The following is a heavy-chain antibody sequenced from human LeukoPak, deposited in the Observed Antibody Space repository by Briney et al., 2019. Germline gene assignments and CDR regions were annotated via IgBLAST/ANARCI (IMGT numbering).Heavy chain of an antibody. CDR1: GGSISSGGYY. D-gene: IGHD6-6*01. Sequence: SETLSLTCTVSGGSISSGGYYWSWIRQPPGKGLEWIGYIYHSGSTYYNPSLKSRVTISVDRSKNQFSLKLSSVTAADTAVYYCARGVVAARSANYYYYMDVWGKGTTVTVSS. V-gene: IGHV4-30-2*01. CDR2: IYHSGST. CDR3: ARGVVAARSANYYYYMDV. J-gene: IGHJ6*03.